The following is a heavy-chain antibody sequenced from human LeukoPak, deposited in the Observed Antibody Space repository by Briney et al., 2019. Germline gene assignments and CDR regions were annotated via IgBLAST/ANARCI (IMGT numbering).Heavy chain of an antibody. CDR3: ASFRPRFWSGYLSKNGFDP. CDR1: GGSISSYY. D-gene: IGHD3-3*01. J-gene: IGHJ5*02. CDR2: IYYSGST. Sequence: PSETLSLTCTVSGGSISSYYWSWIRQPPGKGLEWIGYIYYSGSTNYNPSLKSRVTISVDTSKNQFSLKLSSVTAADTAVYYCASFRPRFWSGYLSKNGFDPWGQGTLVTVSS. V-gene: IGHV4-59*01.